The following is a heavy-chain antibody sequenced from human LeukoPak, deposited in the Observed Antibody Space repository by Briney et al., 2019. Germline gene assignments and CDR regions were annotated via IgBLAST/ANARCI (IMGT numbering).Heavy chain of an antibody. J-gene: IGHJ6*02. CDR1: GLSLSTFGVG. Sequence: SGPTVVKPTQTLTLTCTFSGLSLSTFGVGVVWIRQPPGKALELLGVTYWNGDKRYNPSLKSRLTITKDTSRNQEVLTMTNMDPVDTATYYCGHRRESFDFHGVDVWGQGTTVTVSS. CDR2: TYWNGDK. CDR3: GHRRESFDFHGVDV. V-gene: IGHV2-5*01.